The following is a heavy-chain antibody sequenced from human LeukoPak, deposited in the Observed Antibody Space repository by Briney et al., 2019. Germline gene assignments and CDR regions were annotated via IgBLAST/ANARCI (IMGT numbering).Heavy chain of an antibody. V-gene: IGHV3-74*01. CDR3: AKDLLNSTPKPTTKNWFDP. CDR1: GFTFSSYW. CDR2: INIDGSST. D-gene: IGHD1-1*01. Sequence: GGSLRLSCAASGFTFSSYWMHWVRQAPGKGLVWVSRINIDGSSTNYADSVKGRFTISRDNAKNTLYLQMNSLRAEDTAVYYCAKDLLNSTPKPTTKNWFDPWGQGTLVTVSS. J-gene: IGHJ5*02.